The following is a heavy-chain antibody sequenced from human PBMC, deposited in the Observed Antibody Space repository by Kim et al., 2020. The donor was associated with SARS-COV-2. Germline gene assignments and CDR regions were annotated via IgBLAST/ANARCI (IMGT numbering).Heavy chain of an antibody. Sequence: GGSLRLSCAASGFTFSSYGMHWVRQAPGKGLEWVAVISYDGSNKYYADSVKGRFTISRDNSKNTLYLQMNSLRAEDTAVYYCAKDLSGRSTVYVPWGQGTLVTVSS. CDR2: ISYDGSNK. V-gene: IGHV3-30*18. J-gene: IGHJ5*02. D-gene: IGHD3-10*01. CDR3: AKDLSGRSTVYVP. CDR1: GFTFSSYG.